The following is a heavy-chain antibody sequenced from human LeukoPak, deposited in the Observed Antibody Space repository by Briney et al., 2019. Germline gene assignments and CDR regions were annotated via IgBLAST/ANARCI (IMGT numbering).Heavy chain of an antibody. J-gene: IGHJ6*02. D-gene: IGHD6-19*01. Sequence: GGSLRLSCAASGFTFSSNAMRWVRQAPGKGLEWVAVISYDGSNKYYADSVKGRFTISRDSSKNTLYLQMNSLRAEDTAVYYCAKDPGYSSGWYPSPYYYYGMDVWGQGTTVTVSS. CDR3: AKDPGYSSGWYPSPYYYYGMDV. CDR1: GFTFSSNA. CDR2: ISYDGSNK. V-gene: IGHV3-30*18.